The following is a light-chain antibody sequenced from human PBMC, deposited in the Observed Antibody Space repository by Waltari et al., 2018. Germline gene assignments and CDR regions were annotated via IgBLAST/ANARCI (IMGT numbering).Light chain of an antibody. Sequence: EVVMTQSPATLSVSPGERVTLSCKASQSIDNNLAWYQQNPGQAPRLLIYAASTRATGVPARFSGSGSGTDFTLTISSLQSEDCAVFYCQQYNRWPPLTFGGGTKVEIK. V-gene: IGKV3-15*01. CDR1: QSIDNN. J-gene: IGKJ4*01. CDR3: QQYNRWPPLT. CDR2: AAS.